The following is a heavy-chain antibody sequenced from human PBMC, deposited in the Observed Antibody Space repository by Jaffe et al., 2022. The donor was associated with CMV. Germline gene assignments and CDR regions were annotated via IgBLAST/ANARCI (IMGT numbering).Heavy chain of an antibody. D-gene: IGHD2-15*01. CDR2: IYSGGST. Sequence: EVQLVESGGDLIQPGGSLGLSCAASGFTVSNNYMTWVRQAPGKGLEWVSVIYSGGSTYYADSVKGRFTISRDNSKNTLYLQMNSLRAEDTAVYYCARGYCSGDSCSRYYFDYWGQGSLVTVSP. CDR1: GFTVSNNY. V-gene: IGHV3-53*01. CDR3: ARGYCSGDSCSRYYFDY. J-gene: IGHJ4*02.